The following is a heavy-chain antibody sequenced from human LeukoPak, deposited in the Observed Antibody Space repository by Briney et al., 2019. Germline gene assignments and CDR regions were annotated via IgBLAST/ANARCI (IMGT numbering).Heavy chain of an antibody. J-gene: IGHJ4*02. Sequence: PSETLSLTCTVSGGSISSYYWSWIRQPPGKGLEWIGYIYYSGSTNYNPSLKSRVTISVDTSKNQFSLKLSSVTAADTAVYYCARFRSGSYIDYWGQGTLVTVSS. CDR2: IYYSGST. V-gene: IGHV4-59*01. CDR3: ARFRSGSYIDY. CDR1: GGSISSYY. D-gene: IGHD1-14*01.